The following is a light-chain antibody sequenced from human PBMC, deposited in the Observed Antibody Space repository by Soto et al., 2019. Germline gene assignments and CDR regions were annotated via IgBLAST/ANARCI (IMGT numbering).Light chain of an antibody. Sequence: QSALTQPASVSGSPGQSITLSCTGTSSDVGGYNYVSWYQQHPGKAPKLMIYDVSYRPSGVSNRFSGSKSGNTASLTISGLQAEDGADYYCSSYTSSSTLYVFGTGTKVTV. CDR1: SSDVGGYNY. J-gene: IGLJ1*01. CDR3: SSYTSSSTLYV. CDR2: DVS. V-gene: IGLV2-14*01.